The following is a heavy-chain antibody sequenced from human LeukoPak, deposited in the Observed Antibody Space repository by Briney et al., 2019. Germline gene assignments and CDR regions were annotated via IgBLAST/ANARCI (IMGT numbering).Heavy chain of an antibody. V-gene: IGHV1-18*01. D-gene: IGHD2/OR15-2a*01. CDR1: GYTFSSSD. CDR2: ISVYNGKT. J-gene: IGHJ3*02. Sequence: ASVKVSCKASGYTFSSSDINWVRQAPGQGLEWMGWISVYNGKTNYAQKLQGRVTTTTDTSTNTAYMELRSLRSDDTAMYYCARDRVRRSTTGGAFDIWGQGTMVTVSS. CDR3: ARDRVRRSTTGGAFDI.